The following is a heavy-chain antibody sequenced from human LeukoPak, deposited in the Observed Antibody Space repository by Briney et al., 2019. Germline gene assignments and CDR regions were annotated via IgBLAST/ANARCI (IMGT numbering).Heavy chain of an antibody. D-gene: IGHD2-2*01. CDR1: GGFIRSGDYY. J-gene: IGHJ5*02. CDR2: IYTSGST. Sequence: SETLSLTCTVSGGFIRSGDYYWSWIRQPAGKGLEWIGRIYTSGSTNYNPSLKSRVTISVDTSKNQFSLKLSSVTAADTAVYYCVREGIVVVPAATPNWFDPWGQGTLVTVSS. CDR3: VREGIVVVPAATPNWFDP. V-gene: IGHV4-61*02.